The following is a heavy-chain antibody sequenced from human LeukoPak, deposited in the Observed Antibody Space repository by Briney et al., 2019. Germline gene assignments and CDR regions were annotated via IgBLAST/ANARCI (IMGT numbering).Heavy chain of an antibody. J-gene: IGHJ4*02. CDR3: ARDPPYYYDSSADPASNVW. CDR1: GFTFSSYS. Sequence: PGGSLRLSCAASGFTFSSYSMNWVRQAPGKGLEWVSSISSSSSYIYYADSVKGRFTISRDNAKNSLYLQMNSLRAEDTAVYYCARDPPYYYDSSADPASNVWWGQGTLVTVSS. D-gene: IGHD3-22*01. CDR2: ISSSSSYI. V-gene: IGHV3-21*01.